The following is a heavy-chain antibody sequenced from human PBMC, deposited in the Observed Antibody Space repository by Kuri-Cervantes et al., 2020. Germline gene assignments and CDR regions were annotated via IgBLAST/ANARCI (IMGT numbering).Heavy chain of an antibody. CDR3: ARDPSALGIDYYYYYMDV. Sequence: GGSLRLSCAASGFTFRSYAMHWVRQAPGKGLEWVSIISYDGSNGYYSDSVRGQFTISRDNSKNTLDLQMNSLRAEDTAVYYCARDPSALGIDYYYYYMDVWGKGTTVTVSS. J-gene: IGHJ6*03. CDR1: GFTFRSYA. V-gene: IGHV3-30-3*01. D-gene: IGHD7-27*01. CDR2: ISYDGSNG.